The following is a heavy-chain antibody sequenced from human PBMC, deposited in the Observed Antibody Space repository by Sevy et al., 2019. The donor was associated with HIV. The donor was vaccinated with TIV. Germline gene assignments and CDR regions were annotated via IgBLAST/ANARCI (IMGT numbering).Heavy chain of an antibody. D-gene: IGHD3-3*01. Sequence: ASVKVSCKASGYSFTNYAIHWVRQAPGQGLEWMGWIKADNGNIKYSQRFQGRLTITRDTSATTAYMELSSLRSEDTALYFCARGKGGIFGVVVGQFDSWGQGPLVTVSS. J-gene: IGHJ4*02. V-gene: IGHV1-3*01. CDR3: ARGKGGIFGVVVGQFDS. CDR1: GYSFTNYA. CDR2: IKADNGNI.